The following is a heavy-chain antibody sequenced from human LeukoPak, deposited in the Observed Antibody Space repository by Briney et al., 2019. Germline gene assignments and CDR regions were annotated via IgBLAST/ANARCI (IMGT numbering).Heavy chain of an antibody. J-gene: IGHJ4*02. CDR3: ATPSEDMDGTLDY. CDR2: VIPIFGTA. Sequence: ASVKVSCTASGGTFSSYAISWVRQAPGQGLEWMGGVIPIFGTANYAQKFQGRVTITTDESTSTAYMELSSLRSEDTAVYYCATPSEDMDGTLDYWGQGTLVTVSS. D-gene: IGHD2-15*01. CDR1: GGTFSSYA. V-gene: IGHV1-69*05.